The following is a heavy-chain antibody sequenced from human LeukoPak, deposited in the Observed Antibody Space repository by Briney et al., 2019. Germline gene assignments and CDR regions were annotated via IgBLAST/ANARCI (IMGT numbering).Heavy chain of an antibody. D-gene: IGHD3-22*01. CDR1: GFTFSSYA. CDR3: ARDRMDYYDSSGYFDY. Sequence: PGGSLRLSCAASGFTFSSYAMTWVRQAPGKGLEWVAVISYDGSNKYYADSVKGRFTISRDNSKNTLYLQMNSLRAEDTAVYYCARDRMDYYDSSGYFDYWGQGTLVTVSS. V-gene: IGHV3-30-3*01. J-gene: IGHJ4*02. CDR2: ISYDGSNK.